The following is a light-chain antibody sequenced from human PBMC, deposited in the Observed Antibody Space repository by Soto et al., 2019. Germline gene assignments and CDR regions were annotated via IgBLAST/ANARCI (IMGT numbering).Light chain of an antibody. CDR1: QGVSSY. CDR2: DAS. V-gene: IGKV3-11*01. J-gene: IGKJ4*01. Sequence: EVVMTQSPATLSLSPGERATLSCRASQGVSSYLAWYQRKPGQAPRLLIYDASNRAPGIPARFSGSGSGTDFTLTISSLEPEDFAVYYCQQRYNWPRVTFGGGTKVEIK. CDR3: QQRYNWPRVT.